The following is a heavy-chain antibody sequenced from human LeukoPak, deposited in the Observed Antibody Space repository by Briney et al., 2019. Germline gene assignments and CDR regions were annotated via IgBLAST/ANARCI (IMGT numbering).Heavy chain of an antibody. CDR1: GGSICSGDYY. D-gene: IGHD2-2*01. CDR3: AREALTYCSSTSCYGNWFDP. J-gene: IGHJ5*02. Sequence: SQTLSLTCTVSGGSICSGDYYWSWIRQPPGKGLEWIGYIYYSGSTYYTPSLKSRVTISVDTSKNHFSLKLSSVTAADTAVYYCAREALTYCSSTSCYGNWFDPWGQGTLVTVSS. V-gene: IGHV4-30-4*08. CDR2: IYYSGST.